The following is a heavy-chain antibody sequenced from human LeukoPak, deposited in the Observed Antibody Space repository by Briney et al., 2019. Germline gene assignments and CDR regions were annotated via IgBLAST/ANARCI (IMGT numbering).Heavy chain of an antibody. V-gene: IGHV3-23*01. Sequence: GGSLRLSCAASGFTLSSYAMSWVRQAPGKGLEWVSAISGSGGSTYYADSVKGRFTISRDNSKNTLYLQMNSLRVEDTAVYYCAKDRVVAATTYYFDYWGQGTLVTVSS. J-gene: IGHJ4*02. CDR2: ISGSGGST. D-gene: IGHD2-15*01. CDR3: AKDRVVAATTYYFDY. CDR1: GFTLSSYA.